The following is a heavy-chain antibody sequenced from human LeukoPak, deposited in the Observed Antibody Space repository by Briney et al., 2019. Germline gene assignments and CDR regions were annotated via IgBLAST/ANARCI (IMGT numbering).Heavy chain of an antibody. CDR2: ISASNGNK. CDR1: GYTFTSYG. J-gene: IGHJ4*02. D-gene: IGHD3-10*01. CDR3: ARDFQNYYGSGSYYPFDY. Sequence: ASVKVSCKASGYTFTSYGFSWVRQAPGQGLEWMGWISASNGNKTYAQKFQGRVTMITATYTSTAYIELRSLRSDDTAVYYCARDFQNYYGSGSYYPFDYWGQGTLVTVSS. V-gene: IGHV1-18*01.